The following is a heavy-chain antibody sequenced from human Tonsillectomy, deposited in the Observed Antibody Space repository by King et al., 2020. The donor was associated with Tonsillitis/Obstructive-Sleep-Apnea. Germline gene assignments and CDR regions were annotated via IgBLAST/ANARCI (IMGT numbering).Heavy chain of an antibody. D-gene: IGHD2-8*01. CDR2: IHYSGST. V-gene: IGHV4-59*01. Sequence: QLQESGPGLVEPSETLSLTCTVSGGSISSSYCSWIRQPPGKGLEWIGDIHYSGSTNYNPSLKSRVTISVDTSKNQFSLKLSSVTAADTAVYYCARDMVLEAGGDAFDIWGQGTMVTVSS. J-gene: IGHJ3*02. CDR1: GGSISSSY. CDR3: ARDMVLEAGGDAFDI.